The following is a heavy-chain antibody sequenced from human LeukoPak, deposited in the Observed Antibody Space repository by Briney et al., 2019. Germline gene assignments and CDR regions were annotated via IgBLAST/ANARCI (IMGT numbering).Heavy chain of an antibody. V-gene: IGHV4-61*09. CDR2: IHTTGST. J-gene: IGHJ4*02. D-gene: IGHD2-2*02. CDR3: SRCTSTSCYNFDY. CDR1: GGSINSGSYY. Sequence: SETLSLTCTVSGGSINSGSYYWNWIRQSAGTGLEWIGHIHTTGSTNCNPSLKSRVTTSLDTSKNQFSLKLNSVTAADSAVYYCSRCTSTSCYNFDYWGQGSLVTVSS.